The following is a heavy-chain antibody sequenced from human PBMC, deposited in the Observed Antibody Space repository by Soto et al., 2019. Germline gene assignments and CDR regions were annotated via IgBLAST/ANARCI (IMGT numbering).Heavy chain of an antibody. Sequence: QLQLQESVPGLVKPSETLSLTCTVSGGSISRSSCYWGWIRQPPGKGLEWIVDSYYTGTTYYNPSLKSRVTTYVHKSTAQFSLNLSSVTAADTAIYCCMRLTSRIIAASHGRSNWLVPGGSGTLVSVPS. D-gene: IGHD6-25*01. CDR2: SYYTGTT. CDR1: GGSISRSSCY. V-gene: IGHV4-39*01. J-gene: IGHJ5*02. CDR3: MRLTSRIIAASHGRSNWLVP.